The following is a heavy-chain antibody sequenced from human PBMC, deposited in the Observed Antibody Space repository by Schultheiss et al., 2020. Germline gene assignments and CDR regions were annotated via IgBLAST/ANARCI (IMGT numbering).Heavy chain of an antibody. V-gene: IGHV1-3*01. D-gene: IGHD3-3*01. CDR1: GYTFTSYA. CDR2: INAGNGNT. CDR3: ARAEGLEWLLYSFDY. J-gene: IGHJ4*02. Sequence: AAVKVSCKASGYTFTSYAMHWVRQAPGQRLEWMGWINAGNGNTKYSQKFQGRVTITRDTSASTAYMELSSLRSEDTAVYYCARAEGLEWLLYSFDYWGQGTLVTVSS.